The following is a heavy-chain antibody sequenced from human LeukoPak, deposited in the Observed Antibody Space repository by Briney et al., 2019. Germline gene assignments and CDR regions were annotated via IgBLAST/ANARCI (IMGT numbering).Heavy chain of an antibody. D-gene: IGHD3-10*01. J-gene: IGHJ5*02. CDR1: GGSISSYY. CDR2: IYYSGST. V-gene: IGHV4-59*08. CDR3: AKGYRFGEP. Sequence: PSEALSLTCTVSGGSISSYYWSWIRQPPGKGLEWIGYIYYSGSTNYNPSLKSRVTTSVDTSKNQFSLKLSSVTAADTAVYYCAKGYRFGEPWGQGTLVTVSS.